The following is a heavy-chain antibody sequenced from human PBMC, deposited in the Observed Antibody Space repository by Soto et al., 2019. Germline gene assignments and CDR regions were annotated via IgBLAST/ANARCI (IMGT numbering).Heavy chain of an antibody. D-gene: IGHD2-8*02. CDR3: ARDKITGRFDY. V-gene: IGHV4-34*01. CDR2: INHSGST. Sequence: SETLSLTCAVYGGSFSGYYWSWIRQPPGKGLEWIGEINHSGSTNYNPSLKSRVTISVDTSKNQFSLKLTSVTAADTAVYYCARDKITGRFDYCGQGTLVTVSS. CDR1: GGSFSGYY. J-gene: IGHJ4*02.